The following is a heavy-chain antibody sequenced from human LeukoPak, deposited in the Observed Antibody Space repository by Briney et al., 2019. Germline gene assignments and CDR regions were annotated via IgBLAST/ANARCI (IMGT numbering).Heavy chain of an antibody. D-gene: IGHD1-26*01. CDR2: ISHSGYGT. V-gene: IGHV3-23*01. J-gene: IGHJ4*02. Sequence: GGSLRLSCAASGFTFDNFAMTWVRQAPGKGLEWVSTISHSGYGTYYADSVKGRFTISRDNSMNALYVQMNSLRVEDTAVYYCAKDWGQRGVGATPANWGQGTLLTVAS. CDR1: GFTFDNFA. CDR3: AKDWGQRGVGATPAN.